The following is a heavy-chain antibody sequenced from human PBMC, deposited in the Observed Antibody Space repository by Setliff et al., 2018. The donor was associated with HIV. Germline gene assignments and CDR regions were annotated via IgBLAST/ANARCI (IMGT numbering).Heavy chain of an antibody. CDR2: IYTSGST. V-gene: IGHV4-4*08. CDR1: GGSMSTYY. Sequence: SETLSLTCTVSGGSMSTYYWSWNRQPPGKGLEWIGYIYTSGSTKYNPSLKSLITISADTPRNQLSLNLSSLTAADTAVYYCARAAYSETHLWEPATDLWGRGTLVTAPQ. D-gene: IGHD1-26*01. J-gene: IGHJ2*01. CDR3: ARAAYSETHLWEPATDL.